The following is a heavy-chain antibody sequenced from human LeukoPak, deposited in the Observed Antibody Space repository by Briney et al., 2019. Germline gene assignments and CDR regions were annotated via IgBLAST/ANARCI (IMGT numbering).Heavy chain of an antibody. CDR3: ARGRPEGIVVILH. CDR1: GYTFTGYY. J-gene: IGHJ4*02. V-gene: IGHV1-2*06. CDR2: INPNSGGT. D-gene: IGHD3-22*01. Sequence: ASVKVSCKASGYTFTGYYIHWVRQAPGQGLEWMGRINPNSGGTNYAQKFQGRVTMTRDTSISTAYMELSRLRSDDTAVYYCARGRPEGIVVILHWGQGTLVTVSS.